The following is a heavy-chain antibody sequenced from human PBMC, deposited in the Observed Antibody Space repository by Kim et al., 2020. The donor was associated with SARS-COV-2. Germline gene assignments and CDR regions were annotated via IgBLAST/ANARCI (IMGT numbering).Heavy chain of an antibody. Sequence: ASVKVSCKASGYTFTSYYMHWVRQAPGQGLEWMGIINPSGGSTSYAQKFQGRVTMTRDTSTSTVYMELSSLRSEDTAVYYCARERFLEWLLPDYYGMDVWGQGTTVTVSS. CDR3: ARERFLEWLLPDYYGMDV. V-gene: IGHV1-46*01. CDR1: GYTFTSYY. CDR2: INPSGGST. J-gene: IGHJ6*02. D-gene: IGHD3-3*01.